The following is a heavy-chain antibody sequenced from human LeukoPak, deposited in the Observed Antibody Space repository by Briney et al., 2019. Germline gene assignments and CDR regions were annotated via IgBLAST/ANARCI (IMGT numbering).Heavy chain of an antibody. CDR1: GFTFNNYV. J-gene: IGHJ5*02. CDR2: IDYSGGAT. V-gene: IGHV3-23*01. CDR3: AKEAPQTTVTTIPNWFDP. Sequence: GSLRLSCAASGFTFNNYVMSWVRQAPGKGLEWVSGIDYSGGATNYADSVQGRFTVSRDNSKNTLYLQMNNLRAEDTAVYYCAKEAPQTTVTTIPNWFDPWGQGTLVTVSS. D-gene: IGHD4-11*01.